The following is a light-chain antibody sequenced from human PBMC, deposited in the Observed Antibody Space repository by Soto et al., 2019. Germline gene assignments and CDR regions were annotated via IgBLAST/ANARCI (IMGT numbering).Light chain of an antibody. V-gene: IGKV3-11*01. Sequence: EIVLTQSPATLSLSPGERATLSCRASQSVSSYLAWYQQKPGQAPRLLIYDASNRATGIPARFSGSGSGTDFTLTISSLEPEDFAVYYCQLCGIAPFTFGPGTKVDIK. CDR2: DAS. CDR3: QLCGIAPFT. J-gene: IGKJ3*01. CDR1: QSVSSY.